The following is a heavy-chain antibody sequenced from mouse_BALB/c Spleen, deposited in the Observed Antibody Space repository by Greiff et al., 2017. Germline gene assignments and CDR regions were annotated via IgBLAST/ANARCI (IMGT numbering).Heavy chain of an antibody. CDR3: ARNSLGYFDY. D-gene: IGHD4-1*01. CDR2: ISSGSSTI. V-gene: IGHV5-17*02. CDR1: GFTFSSFG. Sequence: EVKLMESGGGLVQPGGSRKLSCAASGFTFSSFGMHWVRQAPEKGLEWVAYISSGSSTIYYADTVKGRFTISRDNPKNTLFLQMPSLRSEDTAMYYCARNSLGYFDYWGQGTTLTVSS. J-gene: IGHJ2*01.